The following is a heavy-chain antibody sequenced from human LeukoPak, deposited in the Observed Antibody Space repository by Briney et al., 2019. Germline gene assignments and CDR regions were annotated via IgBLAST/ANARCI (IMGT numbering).Heavy chain of an antibody. CDR3: ARDDPIRRYCSSTSCYPYYYYYGMDV. J-gene: IGHJ6*02. V-gene: IGHV1-8*02. CDR1: GYTFTSYG. D-gene: IGHD2-2*01. Sequence: ASVKVSCKASGYTFTSYGISWVRQAPGQGLEWMGWISAYNGNTGYAQKFQGRVTMTRNTSISTAYMELSSLRSEDTAVYYCARDDPIRRYCSSTSCYPYYYYYGMDVWGQGTTVTVSS. CDR2: ISAYNGNT.